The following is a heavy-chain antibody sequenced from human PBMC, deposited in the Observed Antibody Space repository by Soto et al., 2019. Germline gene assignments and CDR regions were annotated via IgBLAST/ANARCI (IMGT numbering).Heavy chain of an antibody. CDR3: ARVGGRSGSYSNTYYYGMDV. V-gene: IGHV3-48*02. J-gene: IGHJ6*02. CDR2: ISSSSSTI. Sequence: PGWSVSLSCAASGLTFNSYGMNGVRQATEKGQMWVSYISSSSSTIYYADSVKGRFTISRDNAKNSLYLQMNSLRDEDTAVYYCARVGGRSGSYSNTYYYGMDVWGQGTTVTVSS. D-gene: IGHD3-10*01. CDR1: GLTFNSYG.